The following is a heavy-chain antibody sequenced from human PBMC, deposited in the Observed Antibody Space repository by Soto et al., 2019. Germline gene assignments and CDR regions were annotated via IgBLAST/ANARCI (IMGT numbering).Heavy chain of an antibody. J-gene: IGHJ3*02. CDR2: IIPIFGTA. D-gene: IGHD3-22*01. Sequence: QVQLVQSGAEVKKPGSSVKVSCKASGGTFSSYAISWVRQAPGQGLEWMGGIIPIFGTANYAQKFQGRVTITADESRSTDYMELSSLRSEDTAVYYCARVYYDSSGYSPDAFDIWGQGTMVTVSS. CDR3: ARVYYDSSGYSPDAFDI. V-gene: IGHV1-69*01. CDR1: GGTFSSYA.